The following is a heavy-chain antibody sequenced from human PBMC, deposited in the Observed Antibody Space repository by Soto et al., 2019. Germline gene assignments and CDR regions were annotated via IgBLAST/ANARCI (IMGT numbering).Heavy chain of an antibody. J-gene: IGHJ5*02. CDR1: GYTFTSYD. CDR3: ARGLSIAAAGPWENWFDP. CDR2: MNPNSGNT. D-gene: IGHD6-13*01. Sequence: ASVKVSCKASGYTFTSYDINWVRQATGQGLEWMGWMNPNSGNTGYAQKLQGRVTMTRNTSINTAYMELSSLRSEDTAVYYCARGLSIAAAGPWENWFDPWGQGTLVTVSS. V-gene: IGHV1-8*01.